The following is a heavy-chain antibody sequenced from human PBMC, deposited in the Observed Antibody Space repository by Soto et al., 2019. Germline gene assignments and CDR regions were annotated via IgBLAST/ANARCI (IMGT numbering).Heavy chain of an antibody. V-gene: IGHV1-18*01. Sequence: ASVKVSCKASGSTFTSYGISWVRQAPGQGLEWMGWISAYNGNTNYAQKLQGRVTMTTETSTSTAYMELRSLRSDDTAVYYCARALPQAGWLVRDWFDSWGQGTLVTVSS. J-gene: IGHJ5*01. CDR1: GSTFTSYG. CDR3: ARALPQAGWLVRDWFDS. CDR2: ISAYNGNT. D-gene: IGHD6-19*01.